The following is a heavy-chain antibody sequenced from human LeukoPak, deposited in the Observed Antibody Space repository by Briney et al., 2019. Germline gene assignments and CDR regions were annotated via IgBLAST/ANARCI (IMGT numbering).Heavy chain of an antibody. Sequence: ASVKVSCKASGYTFTSYGISWVRQAPGQGLGWMGWISVYNGNTNYAQKLQGRVTMTTDTSTSTAYMELRSLRSDDTAVYYCARVDDILTGYYLIDYWGQGTLVTVSS. CDR1: GYTFTSYG. D-gene: IGHD3-9*01. J-gene: IGHJ4*02. CDR3: ARVDDILTGYYLIDY. CDR2: ISVYNGNT. V-gene: IGHV1-18*01.